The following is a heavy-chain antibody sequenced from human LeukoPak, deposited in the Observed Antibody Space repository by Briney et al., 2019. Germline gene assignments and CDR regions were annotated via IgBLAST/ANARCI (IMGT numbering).Heavy chain of an antibody. J-gene: IGHJ4*02. D-gene: IGHD2-15*01. V-gene: IGHV4-34*01. Sequence: SEALSLTCAVYGGSFTGYYWSWIREPPGKGLEWIGEIKHDRSTNYNPSLKSRVTMSLDTCKNQFSLNLNFVTAADTAVYYCARGFSGVVASDWGQGTLVTVSS. CDR3: ARGFSGVVASD. CDR2: IKHDRST. CDR1: GGSFTGYY.